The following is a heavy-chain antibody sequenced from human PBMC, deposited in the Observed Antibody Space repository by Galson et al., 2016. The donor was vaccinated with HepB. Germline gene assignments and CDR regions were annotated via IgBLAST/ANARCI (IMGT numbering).Heavy chain of an antibody. Sequence: SLRLSCAASGFSFTSYSMHWVRQAPGKGLEWVSFISTTSTYIYYADSVTGRFIISRDNAKSSLYLQMNSLRAEDTAVYYCVRAFHDTSGHYWVNLDYWGQGALVTVSS. CDR2: ISTTSTYI. CDR1: GFSFTSYS. V-gene: IGHV3-21*01. D-gene: IGHD3-22*01. J-gene: IGHJ4*02. CDR3: VRAFHDTSGHYWVNLDY.